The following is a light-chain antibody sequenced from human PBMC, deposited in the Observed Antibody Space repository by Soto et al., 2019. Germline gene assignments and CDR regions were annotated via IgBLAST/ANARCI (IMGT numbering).Light chain of an antibody. V-gene: IGKV1-9*01. J-gene: IGKJ4*01. Sequence: DIQLTQSPSFLSASVGDRVTITCRASQGISSYLAWYQQKPGKAPKLLIYAASILQSGVPSRFSGSGSGTEFTLTISSLQPEDFATYYCQQLNNYPLTCGGGTKVEIK. CDR1: QGISSY. CDR2: AAS. CDR3: QQLNNYPLT.